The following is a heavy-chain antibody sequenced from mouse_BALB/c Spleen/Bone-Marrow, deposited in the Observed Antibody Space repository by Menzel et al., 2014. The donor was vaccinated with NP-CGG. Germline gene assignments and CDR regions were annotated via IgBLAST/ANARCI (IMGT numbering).Heavy chain of an antibody. Sequence: VQLKESGPGLVKPSQSLSLTCSVTGYSITSGYYWNWIRQFPGNKLEWMGYISYDGSNNYNPSFKNRISITRDTSKNQFFLKLNSVTTEDTATYYCAREGGSSFFDYWGQDTTLTVSS. V-gene: IGHV3-6*02. CDR2: ISYDGSN. D-gene: IGHD1-1*01. CDR3: AREGGSSFFDY. CDR1: GYSITSGYY. J-gene: IGHJ2*01.